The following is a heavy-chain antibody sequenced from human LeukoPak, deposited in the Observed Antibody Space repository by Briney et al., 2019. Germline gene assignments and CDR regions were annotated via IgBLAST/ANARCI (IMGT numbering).Heavy chain of an antibody. J-gene: IGHJ4*02. CDR1: GFPFSSHV. D-gene: IGHD3-10*01. V-gene: IGHV3-48*03. Sequence: PGGSLRLSCAASGFPFSSHVLSWVRQAPGKGLEWIAYINHNGEAIYYPDFVKGRFIISRDNAKNSLFLQMNDLRAEDTAVYYCAKDLYGSGSYYFFDYWGQGTLVTVSS. CDR3: AKDLYGSGSYYFFDY. CDR2: INHNGEAI.